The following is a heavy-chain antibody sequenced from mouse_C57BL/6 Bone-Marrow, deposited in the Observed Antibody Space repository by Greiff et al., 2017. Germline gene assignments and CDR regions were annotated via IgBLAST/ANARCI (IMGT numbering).Heavy chain of an antibody. Sequence: QVQLQQSGAELVKPGASVKLSCKASGYTFTSYWITWVKQRPGHGLEWIGDIYPTSGRTNYNEKFKGKAILTVDTSSNTAYMQLSSLTSEDSAVFYCARSGPVGRSFDFEGRGTSPTVT. CDR2: IYPTSGRT. V-gene: IGHV1-55*01. J-gene: IGHJ1*03. D-gene: IGHD4-1*01. CDR1: GYTFTSYW. CDR3: ARSGPVGRSFDFEG.